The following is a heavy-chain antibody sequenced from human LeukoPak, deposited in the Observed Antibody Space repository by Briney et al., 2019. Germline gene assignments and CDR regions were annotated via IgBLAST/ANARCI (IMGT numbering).Heavy chain of an antibody. CDR2: VSNDGTKK. CDR1: GFTFSAYG. J-gene: IGHJ4*02. CDR3: AKDKGREGDY. Sequence: PGGSLRLSCAASGFTFSAYGMHWVRQAPGKGLEWVAVVSNDGTKKDYADSVKGRFIISRDNSKNTLYLQMSSLRPEDTAVYYCAKDKGREGDYWGQGNLVTVSS. V-gene: IGHV3-30*18.